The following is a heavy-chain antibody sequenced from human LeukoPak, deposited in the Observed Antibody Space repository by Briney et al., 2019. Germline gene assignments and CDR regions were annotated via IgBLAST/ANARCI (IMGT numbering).Heavy chain of an antibody. D-gene: IGHD2/OR15-2a*01. V-gene: IGHV4-59*01. CDR2: IYDSGST. Sequence: SGTLSLTCSVSGGSMTMYWTWIRQPPGKGLEWIGDIYDSGSTRYNTSLESRVTISVDTSKNQFSLKLSSVTAADTAVYYCAKGGSTNFYYGDVWGQGTTVTVSS. J-gene: IGHJ6*02. CDR3: AKGGSTNFYYGDV. CDR1: GGSMTMY.